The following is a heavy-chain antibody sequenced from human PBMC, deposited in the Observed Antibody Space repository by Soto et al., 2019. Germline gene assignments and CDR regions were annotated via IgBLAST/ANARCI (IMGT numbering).Heavy chain of an antibody. CDR3: ARDKLVGAIPFNY. D-gene: IGHD2-21*01. Sequence: GGSLRISCEDSGFTFRSYAMTCVRQSPGKGLERVSVLSGSGGRTYYADSVKGRFTISRDNSKKTLYLQMNSLRAEDTAVYYCARDKLVGAIPFNYWGPGTLSTVSS. CDR2: LSGSGGRT. CDR1: GFTFRSYA. J-gene: IGHJ4*02. V-gene: IGHV3-23*01.